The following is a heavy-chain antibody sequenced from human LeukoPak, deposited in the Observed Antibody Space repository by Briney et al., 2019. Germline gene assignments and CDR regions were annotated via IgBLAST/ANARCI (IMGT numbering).Heavy chain of an antibody. V-gene: IGHV3-23*01. CDR1: GFTLSSYA. Sequence: PGGSLRLSCAASGFTLSSYAMSWVRQGPGKGLEWVSAISVSGNTYHADSVKGRLTIPRDSYKNTLYLQMNRLRAEDAAVYYCAKAPVTTCSGAYCYPFHYWGEGPLVTVCS. J-gene: IGHJ4*02. CDR2: ISVSGNT. CDR3: AKAPVTTCSGAYCYPFHY. D-gene: IGHD2-15*01.